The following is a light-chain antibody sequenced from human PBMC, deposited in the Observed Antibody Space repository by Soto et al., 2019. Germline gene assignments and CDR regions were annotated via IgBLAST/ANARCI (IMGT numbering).Light chain of an antibody. CDR1: QSVFSS. J-gene: IGKJ4*01. Sequence: EIVMTQSPATLSVSPGERATLSCRASQSVFSSLAWYQQRPGQAPRLLIYGSATRATGIPARFSGSGSGTEFTLTISSLQSEDCAIYYCQQYHTWPITFGGGTKVDIK. CDR3: QQYHTWPIT. CDR2: GSA. V-gene: IGKV3-15*01.